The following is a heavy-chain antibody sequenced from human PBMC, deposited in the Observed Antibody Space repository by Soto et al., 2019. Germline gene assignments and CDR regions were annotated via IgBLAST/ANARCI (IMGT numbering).Heavy chain of an antibody. CDR2: MNPNSGNT. CDR1: GYTFTSYD. J-gene: IGHJ6*02. V-gene: IGHV1-8*01. D-gene: IGHD3-9*01. CDR3: ARGDTHYDIVTGGMDV. Sequence: ASVKVSCKASGYTFTSYDINWVRQATGQGLEWMGWMNPNSGNTGYAQKFQGRVTMTRNTSISTAYMELSSLRSEDTAVYYCARGDTHYDIVTGGMDVWGQGTTVTVSS.